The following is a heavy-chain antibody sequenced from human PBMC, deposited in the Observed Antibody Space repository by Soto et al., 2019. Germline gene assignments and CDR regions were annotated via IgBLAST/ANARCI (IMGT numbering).Heavy chain of an antibody. CDR2: ISSSGSTI. CDR3: ARDHYGGVHWYFDL. CDR1: GFTFSNYA. J-gene: IGHJ2*01. V-gene: IGHV3-48*03. D-gene: IGHD2-8*02. Sequence: EVQLVESGGGLVQPGGSLRLSCAASGFTFSNYAMNWVRQAPGKGLEWVSYISSSGSTIYYADSVKGRFTISRDNAKNSLYLQMNSLRAEDTAVYYCARDHYGGVHWYFDLWGRGTLVTVSS.